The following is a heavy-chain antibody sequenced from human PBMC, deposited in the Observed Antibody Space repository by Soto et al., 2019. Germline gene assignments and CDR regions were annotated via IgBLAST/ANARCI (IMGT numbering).Heavy chain of an antibody. Sequence: TLSLTCSVSGGSISGHYWTWIRQSPGKGLEWIGYIFYSGSTNYNPSLKSRVTISVDTSKNQFSLKMSSVTAADTAVYYCARVGSSGWSPDYWGRGTLVTVSS. CDR3: ARVGSSGWSPDY. V-gene: IGHV4-59*11. CDR2: IFYSGST. CDR1: GGSISGHY. D-gene: IGHD6-19*01. J-gene: IGHJ4*02.